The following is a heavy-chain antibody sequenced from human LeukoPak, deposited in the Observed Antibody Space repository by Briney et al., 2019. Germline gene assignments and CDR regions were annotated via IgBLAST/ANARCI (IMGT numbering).Heavy chain of an antibody. CDR2: ISANSGNT. V-gene: IGHV1-18*01. CDR3: ARDIDWTFEY. CDR1: GYTFTSYG. D-gene: IGHD1-1*01. J-gene: IGHJ4*02. Sequence: GASVKVSCKASGYTFTSYGISWVRQAPAQGLEWMGWISANSGNTNYAKNLQGRVTMTTDTSTSTAYMELRSLTSDDTALYYCARDIDWTFEYWGQGTLVTVSS.